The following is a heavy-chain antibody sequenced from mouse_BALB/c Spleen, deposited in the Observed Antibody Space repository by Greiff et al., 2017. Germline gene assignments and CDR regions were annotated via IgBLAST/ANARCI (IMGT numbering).Heavy chain of an antibody. CDR3: TREGLRQGVFDY. CDR2: ISSGGSYT. V-gene: IGHV5-6-4*01. J-gene: IGHJ2*01. Sequence: EVHLVESGGGLVKPGGSLKLSCAASGFTFSSYTMSWVRQTPEKRLEWVATISSGGSYTYYPDSVKGRFTISRDNAKNTLYLQMSSLKSEDTAMYYCTREGLRQGVFDYWGQGTTLTVSS. CDR1: GFTFSSYT. D-gene: IGHD2-4*01.